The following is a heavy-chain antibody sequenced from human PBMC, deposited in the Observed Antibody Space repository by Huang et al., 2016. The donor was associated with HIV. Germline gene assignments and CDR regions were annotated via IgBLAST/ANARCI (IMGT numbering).Heavy chain of an antibody. J-gene: IGHJ4*02. CDR3: ATVDYYDTSGPQRGYFDN. V-gene: IGHV1-69*01. CDR2: IIPTLGTA. Sequence: QVQLVQSGAEVKKPGSSVKVSCKASGGSFRNFAIGWVRQAPGQGLEGTGGIIPTLGTANYEQKFQGRCTIIADESTSTAYMELSSLRSEDTAVYYCATVDYYDTSGPQRGYFDNWGQGTLVTVSS. CDR1: GGSFRNFA. D-gene: IGHD3-22*01.